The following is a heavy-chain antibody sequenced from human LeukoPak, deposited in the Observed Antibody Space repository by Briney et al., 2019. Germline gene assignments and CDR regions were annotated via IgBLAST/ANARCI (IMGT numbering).Heavy chain of an antibody. CDR2: INHSGST. V-gene: IGHV4-34*01. CDR1: GGSFSGYY. CDR3: ARGRYYYDSSGYYYILYYFDY. J-gene: IGHJ4*02. Sequence: PSETLSLTCAVYGGSFSGYYWSWIRQPPGKGLEWIGEINHSGSTNYNPTLKSRVTISVDTSKNQSSLKLSSVTAADTAVYYCARGRYYYDSSGYYYILYYFDYWGQGTLVTVSS. D-gene: IGHD3-22*01.